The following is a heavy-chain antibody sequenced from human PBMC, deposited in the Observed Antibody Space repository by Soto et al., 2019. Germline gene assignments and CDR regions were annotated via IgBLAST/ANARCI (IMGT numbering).Heavy chain of an antibody. J-gene: IGHJ6*03. CDR1: GGSFSGYY. CDR2: INHSGST. D-gene: IGHD4-17*01. CDR3: ARVNNGDYYYYYMDV. V-gene: IGHV4-34*01. Sequence: PSETLSLTCAVYGGSFSGYYWSWIRQPPGKGLEWIGEINHSGSTNYNPSLKSRVTISVDTSKNQFSLKLGSVTAADTAVYYCARVNNGDYYYYYMDVWGKGTPVTVSS.